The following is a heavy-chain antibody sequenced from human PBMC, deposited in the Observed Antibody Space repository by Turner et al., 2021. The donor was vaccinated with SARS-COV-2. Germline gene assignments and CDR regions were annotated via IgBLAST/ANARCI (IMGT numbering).Heavy chain of an antibody. J-gene: IGHJ6*02. V-gene: IGHV1-24*01. CDR1: GYTLTELS. CDR3: ATATAVAGTVGYCAYYYGMDV. D-gene: IGHD6-19*01. CDR2: FDPEDVKT. Sequence: GYTLTELSIHWVRQAPGKGLEWRGGFDPEDVKTIYAQKFQGRVTMTEDTSTDTAYMELSSLRSEDTAVYYCATATAVAGTVGYCAYYYGMDVWGLGTTVTVSS.